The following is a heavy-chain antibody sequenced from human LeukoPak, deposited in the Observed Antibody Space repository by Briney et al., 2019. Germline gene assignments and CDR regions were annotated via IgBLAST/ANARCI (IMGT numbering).Heavy chain of an antibody. CDR3: ARGRGSGYWFDP. CDR2: IYYSGGT. J-gene: IGHJ5*02. D-gene: IGHD6-25*01. V-gene: IGHV4-61*01. Sequence: SETLSLTCTVSGDSVSSGSYYWSWLRQPPGKRLEWIGYIYYSGGTNHNPSLKSRATVSLDTSKNQSSLKLTSVTAADTAVYYCARGRGSGYWFDPWGQGTLVTVSS. CDR1: GDSVSSGSYY.